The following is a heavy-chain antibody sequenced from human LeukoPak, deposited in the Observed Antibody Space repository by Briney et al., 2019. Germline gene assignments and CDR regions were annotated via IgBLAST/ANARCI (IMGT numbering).Heavy chain of an antibody. CDR2: IYNSGST. Sequence: PSETLSLTCSVSGGSISIYYWIWIRQPPGKGLEWIGYIYNSGSTNYNPSLKSRVTISVDTSKNQFSLKLSSVTAADTAVYYCARGIRGVDTAMNDAFDIWGQGTMVTVSS. V-gene: IGHV4-59*01. CDR1: GGSISIYY. J-gene: IGHJ3*02. D-gene: IGHD5-18*01. CDR3: ARGIRGVDTAMNDAFDI.